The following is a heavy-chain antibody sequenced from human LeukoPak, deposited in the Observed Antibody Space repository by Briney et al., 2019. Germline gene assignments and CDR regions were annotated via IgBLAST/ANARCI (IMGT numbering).Heavy chain of an antibody. D-gene: IGHD3-22*01. CDR3: TVYYDGSRVGY. CDR1: GFTFSSYS. V-gene: IGHV3-21*04. J-gene: IGHJ4*02. Sequence: GGSLRLSCAASGFTFSSYSMNWVRQAPGKGLEWVSSISSSSSYIYYADSVKGRFTISRDNAKNSLYLQMNSLKTEDTAVYYCTVYYDGSRVGYWGQGILVTVSS. CDR2: ISSSSSYI.